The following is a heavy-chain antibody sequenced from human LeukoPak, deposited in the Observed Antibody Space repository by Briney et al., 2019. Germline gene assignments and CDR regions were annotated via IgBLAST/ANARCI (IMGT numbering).Heavy chain of an antibody. Sequence: SETLSLTCTVSGGSISSYYWIWIRQFPGKGLEWIGHIYYSGGTYYNPSLQSRLTMSVDTSKNQFSLKLSSVTAADTAVYYCARVRRELPDYWGQGSLVTVSS. CDR2: IYYSGGT. J-gene: IGHJ4*02. D-gene: IGHD1-26*01. CDR3: ARVRRELPDY. V-gene: IGHV4-59*12. CDR1: GGSISSYY.